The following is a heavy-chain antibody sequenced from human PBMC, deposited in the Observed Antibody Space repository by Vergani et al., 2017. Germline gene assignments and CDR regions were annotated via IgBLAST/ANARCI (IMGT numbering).Heavy chain of an antibody. D-gene: IGHD1-26*01. CDR2: IYHSGST. Sequence: QVQLQESGPGLVKPSETLSLTCTVSGYSISSGYYWGWIRQPPGKGLEWIGSIYHSGSTYYNPSLKSRVTISVDTSKNQFSLKLSSVTAADTAVYYCAREGSGRWGYYYYYMDVWGKGTTVTVSS. J-gene: IGHJ6*03. V-gene: IGHV4-38-2*02. CDR3: AREGSGRWGYYYYYMDV. CDR1: GYSISSGYY.